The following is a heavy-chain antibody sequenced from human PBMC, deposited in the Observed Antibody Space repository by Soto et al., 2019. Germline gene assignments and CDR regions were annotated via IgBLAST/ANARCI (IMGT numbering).Heavy chain of an antibody. CDR2: ISSSSYI. D-gene: IGHD3-3*01. V-gene: IGHV3-21*01. CDR3: ASHYDFWSGYYYYYGMDV. CDR1: GFTFSSYS. Sequence: GGSLRLSCAASGFTFSSYSMNWVRQAPGKGLEWVSSISSSSYIYYADSVKGRFTISRDNAKNSLYLQMNSLRAEDTAVYYCASHYDFWSGYYYYYGMDVWGQGTTVTVSS. J-gene: IGHJ6*02.